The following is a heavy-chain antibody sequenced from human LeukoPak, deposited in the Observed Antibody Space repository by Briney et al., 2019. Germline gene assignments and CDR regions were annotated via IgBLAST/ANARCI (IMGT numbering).Heavy chain of an antibody. V-gene: IGHV4-59*01. CDR3: ARDTLGDAFDI. CDR1: GGSISSYY. CDR2: IYYSGST. J-gene: IGHJ3*02. Sequence: PSETLSLTCTISGGSISSYYWSWIRKPPGKGLEWIGYIYYSGSTNYNPSRKSRVTIPVDTSKNQFSLKLSSVTAADTAVYYCARDTLGDAFDIWGQGTMVTVSS. D-gene: IGHD2-15*01.